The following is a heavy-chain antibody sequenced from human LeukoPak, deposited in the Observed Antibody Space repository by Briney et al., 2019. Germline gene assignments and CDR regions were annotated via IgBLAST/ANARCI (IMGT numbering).Heavy chain of an antibody. Sequence: SVKVSCKASGGTFSSYAISWVRQAPGQGLEWMGRIIPILGIANYAQKFQGRVTITADKSTSTAYMELSSLRSEDTAVYYCARDRRGDGYGMDVWGQGTTVTVSS. J-gene: IGHJ6*02. CDR2: IIPILGIA. D-gene: IGHD2-21*02. V-gene: IGHV1-69*04. CDR1: GGTFSSYA. CDR3: ARDRRGDGYGMDV.